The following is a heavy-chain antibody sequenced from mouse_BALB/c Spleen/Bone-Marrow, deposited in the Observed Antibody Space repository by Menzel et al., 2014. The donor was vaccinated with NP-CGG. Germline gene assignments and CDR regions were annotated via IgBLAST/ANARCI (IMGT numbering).Heavy chain of an antibody. CDR3: ARRGTTAYYFDY. J-gene: IGHJ2*01. CDR2: ISYSGST. Sequence: VQLKESGPGLVKPSQSLSLTCTVTGYSITSDYAWNWIRQFPGNKLEWMGYISYSGSTSYNPSLKSRISITRDTSKNQFFLQLNSVTTEDTATYYRARRGTTAYYFDYWGQGTTLTVSS. CDR1: GYSITSDYA. V-gene: IGHV3-2*02. D-gene: IGHD1-1*01.